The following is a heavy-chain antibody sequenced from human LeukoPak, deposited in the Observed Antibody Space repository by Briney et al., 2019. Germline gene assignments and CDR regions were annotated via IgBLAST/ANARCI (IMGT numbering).Heavy chain of an antibody. CDR2: MIPILGIV. J-gene: IGHJ4*02. D-gene: IGHD3-10*01. CDR3: ARVSSMVRGEPSSFDY. CDR1: GYTFTSYD. Sequence: SVKVSCKASGYTFTSYDINWVRQAPGQGLEWMGRMIPILGIVKYAQNFQGRVTITADKSTSTAYMELSSLRSEDTAVYYCARVSSMVRGEPSSFDYWGQGTLVTVSS. V-gene: IGHV1-69*04.